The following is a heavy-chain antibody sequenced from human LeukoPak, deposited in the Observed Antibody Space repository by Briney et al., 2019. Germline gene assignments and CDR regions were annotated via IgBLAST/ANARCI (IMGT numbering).Heavy chain of an antibody. CDR1: GGSISSYY. CDR3: ASREMTYGMDV. Sequence: PSETLSLTCTVSGGSISSYYWSWIRQPPGKGLEWIGYIYYSGSTNYNPSLKSRVTISVDTSKNQFSLKLSSVTAADTAVYYCASREMTYGMDVWGQGTTVTVSS. J-gene: IGHJ6*02. D-gene: IGHD5-24*01. CDR2: IYYSGST. V-gene: IGHV4-59*12.